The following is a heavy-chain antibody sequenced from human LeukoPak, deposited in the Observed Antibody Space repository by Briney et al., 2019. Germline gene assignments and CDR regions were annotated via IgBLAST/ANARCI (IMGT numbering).Heavy chain of an antibody. CDR2: ISGGGGST. D-gene: IGHD2-15*01. J-gene: IGHJ4*02. Sequence: PGGSLRLSCAASGFTFSSYAMSWVRQAPGKGLEWVSAISGGGGSTYYADSVKGRFTISRDNSKNTLYLLMNSLRAEDTAVYYCAKEAACSGGSCYFIQTPIDYWGQGTLVTVSS. CDR3: AKEAACSGGSCYFIQTPIDY. V-gene: IGHV3-23*01. CDR1: GFTFSSYA.